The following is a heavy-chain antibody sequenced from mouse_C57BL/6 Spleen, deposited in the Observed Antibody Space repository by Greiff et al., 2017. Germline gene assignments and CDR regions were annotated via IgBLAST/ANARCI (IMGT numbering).Heavy chain of an antibody. CDR3: ARRETGFAY. V-gene: IGHV1-55*01. Sequence: VKLQESGAELVKPGASVKMSCKASGYTFTSYWITWVKQRPGQGLEWIGDIYPGSGSTNYNEKFKSKATLTVDTSSSTAYMQLSSLTSEDSAVYYCARRETGFAYWGQGTLVTVSA. CDR1: GYTFTSYW. J-gene: IGHJ3*01. CDR2: IYPGSGST.